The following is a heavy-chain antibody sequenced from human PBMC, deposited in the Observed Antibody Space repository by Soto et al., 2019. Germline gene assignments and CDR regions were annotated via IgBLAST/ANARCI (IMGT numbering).Heavy chain of an antibody. V-gene: IGHV3-30*03. J-gene: IGHJ4*02. CDR3: ASDAYYFDY. Sequence: GGSLRLSCAASGFTFSSYGMHWVRQAPGKGLEWVAVISYDGSNKYYADSVKGRFTISRDNSKNTLYLQMNSLRAEDTAVYYCASDAYYFDYWGQGTLVTVS. CDR2: ISYDGSNK. CDR1: GFTFSSYG.